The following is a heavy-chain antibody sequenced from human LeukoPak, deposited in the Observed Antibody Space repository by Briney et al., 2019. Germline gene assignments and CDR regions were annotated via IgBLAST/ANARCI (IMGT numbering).Heavy chain of an antibody. Sequence: SETLSLACTVSGGSINSGSFYWNWIRQSAGKGLEWIGHIYTSGTTNCNPSLKSRVTISLDTSKNQFSLKLNSVTAADTAVYYCARCTSTSCYNFDYWGQGALVTVSS. CDR1: GGSINSGSFY. V-gene: IGHV4-61*09. CDR2: IYTSGTT. D-gene: IGHD2-2*02. CDR3: ARCTSTSCYNFDY. J-gene: IGHJ4*02.